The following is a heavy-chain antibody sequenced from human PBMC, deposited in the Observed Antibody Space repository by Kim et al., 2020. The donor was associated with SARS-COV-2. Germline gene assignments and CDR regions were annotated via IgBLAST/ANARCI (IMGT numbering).Heavy chain of an antibody. V-gene: IGHV4-39*07. Sequence: SETLSLTCTVSGGSISSSSYYWGWIRQPPGKGLEWIGSIYYSGSTYYNPSLKSRVTISVDTSKNQFSLKLSSVTAADTAVYYCARSQGVIIKRSSRGVYNWFDPWGQGTLVTVSS. J-gene: IGHJ5*02. D-gene: IGHD3-10*01. CDR2: IYYSGST. CDR1: GGSISSSSYY. CDR3: ARSQGVIIKRSSRGVYNWFDP.